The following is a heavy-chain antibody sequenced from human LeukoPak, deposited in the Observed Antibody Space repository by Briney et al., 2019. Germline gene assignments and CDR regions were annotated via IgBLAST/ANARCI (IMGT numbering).Heavy chain of an antibody. V-gene: IGHV3-48*03. D-gene: IGHD3-10*02. CDR2: ISSSGSTI. CDR3: AELGITMIGGV. Sequence: GGSLRLSCAASGFTFSSYEMNWVRQAPGKGLEWVSYISSSGSTIYYADSVKGRFTISRDNAKNSLQMNSLRAEDTAVYYCAELGITMIGGVWGKGTTVTISS. J-gene: IGHJ6*04. CDR1: GFTFSSYE.